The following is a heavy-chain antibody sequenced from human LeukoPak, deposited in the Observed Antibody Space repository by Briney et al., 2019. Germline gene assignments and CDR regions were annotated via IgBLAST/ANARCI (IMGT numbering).Heavy chain of an antibody. Sequence: PGGSLRLSCAASGFTFSSYAMSWVRQAPGKGLEWVANIKQDGSEKYYVDSVKGRFTISRDNAKNSLYLQMNSLRAEDTAVYYCAREGQPYCTNGVCVYYFDYWGQGTLVTVSS. CDR2: IKQDGSEK. J-gene: IGHJ4*02. CDR3: AREGQPYCTNGVCVYYFDY. D-gene: IGHD2-8*01. V-gene: IGHV3-7*01. CDR1: GFTFSSYA.